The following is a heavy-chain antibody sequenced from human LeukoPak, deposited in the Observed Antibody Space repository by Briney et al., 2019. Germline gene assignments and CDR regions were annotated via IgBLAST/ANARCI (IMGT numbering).Heavy chain of an antibody. CDR1: GGSISSSSYY. Sequence: SSETLSLTCIVSGGSISSSSYYWGWIRQPPGKGLEWIGSIYYSGSTYYNPSLKSRVTISVDTSKNQFSLKLSSVTAADTAVYYCAILQGGYFDSWGQGTLVTVSS. CDR2: IYYSGST. V-gene: IGHV4-39*07. CDR3: AILQGGYFDS. D-gene: IGHD2-15*01. J-gene: IGHJ4*02.